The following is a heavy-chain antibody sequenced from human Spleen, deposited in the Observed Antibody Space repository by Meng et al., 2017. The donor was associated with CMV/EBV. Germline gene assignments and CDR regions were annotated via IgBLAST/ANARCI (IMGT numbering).Heavy chain of an antibody. Sequence: GSYSSYYWSWIRRHPGKELEWIGEINNSGSTNYDPSLKSRVTISVDTSKNQFSLKLSSVTAADTAVYYCARGLRGVRGGGAEYFQHWGQGTLVTVSS. D-gene: IGHD3-10*01. CDR3: ARGLRGVRGGGAEYFQH. CDR1: GSYSSYY. CDR2: INNSGST. J-gene: IGHJ1*01. V-gene: IGHV4-34*01.